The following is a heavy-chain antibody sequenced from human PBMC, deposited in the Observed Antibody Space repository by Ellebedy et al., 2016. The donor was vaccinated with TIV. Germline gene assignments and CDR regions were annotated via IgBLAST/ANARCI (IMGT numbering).Heavy chain of an antibody. CDR3: ARASTKLDY. V-gene: IGHV3-30-3*01. J-gene: IGHJ4*02. CDR1: GFTFSSYA. D-gene: IGHD2-2*03. CDR2: ISYDGSNK. Sequence: GESLKISXAASGFTFSSYAMHWVRQAPGKGLEWVAVISYDGSNKYYADSVKGRFTISRDNSKNTLYLQMNSLRAEDTAVYYCARASTKLDYWGQGTLVTVSS.